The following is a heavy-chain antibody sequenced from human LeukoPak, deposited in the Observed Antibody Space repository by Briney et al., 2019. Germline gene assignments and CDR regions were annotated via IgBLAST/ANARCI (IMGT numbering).Heavy chain of an antibody. V-gene: IGHV1-69*13. CDR2: IIPIFGTA. J-gene: IGHJ3*02. D-gene: IGHD3-22*01. CDR1: GGTFSSYA. CDR3: ARERVNEPTYYDSSGSQAAFDI. Sequence: ASVKVSCKASGGTFSSYAISWVRQAPGQGLEWMGGIIPIFGTANYAQKFQGRVTITADESTSTAYMELSSLRSEDTAVYYCARERVNEPTYYDSSGSQAAFDIWGQGTMVTVSS.